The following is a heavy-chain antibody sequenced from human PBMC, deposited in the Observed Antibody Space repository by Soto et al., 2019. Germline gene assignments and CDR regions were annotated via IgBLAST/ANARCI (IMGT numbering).Heavy chain of an antibody. CDR1: GFTFSSYG. D-gene: IGHD6-19*01. Sequence: QVQLVESGGGVVQPGRSLRLSCAASGFTFSSYGMHWVRQAPGKGLEWVAVISYDGSNKYYADSVKGRFTISRDNSKNTLYLQMNSLRDEDTAVYYCAKAQAVAGTYYYYGMDVWGQGTTVTVSS. CDR2: ISYDGSNK. V-gene: IGHV3-30*18. CDR3: AKAQAVAGTYYYYGMDV. J-gene: IGHJ6*02.